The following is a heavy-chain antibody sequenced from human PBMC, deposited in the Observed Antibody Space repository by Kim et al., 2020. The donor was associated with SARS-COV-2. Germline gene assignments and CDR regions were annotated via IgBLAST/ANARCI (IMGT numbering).Heavy chain of an antibody. V-gene: IGHV1-69*13. J-gene: IGHJ5*02. CDR2: IIPIFGTA. Sequence: SVKVSCKASGGTFSSYAISWVRQAPGQGLEWMGGIIPIFGTANYAQKFQGRVTITADESTSTAYMELSSLRSEDTAVYYCARFFHERESVFGELLIGEGAGLWFDPWGQGTLVTVSS. D-gene: IGHD3-10*01. CDR1: GGTFSSYA. CDR3: ARFFHERESVFGELLIGEGAGLWFDP.